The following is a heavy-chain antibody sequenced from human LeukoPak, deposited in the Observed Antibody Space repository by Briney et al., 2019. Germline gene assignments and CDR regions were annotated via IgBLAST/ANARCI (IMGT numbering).Heavy chain of an antibody. CDR1: GFTFSDYG. J-gene: IGHJ4*02. CDR2: ISYAGTNE. D-gene: IGHD6-13*01. V-gene: IGHV3-30*03. CDR3: ARDPAGKYSSSWFDY. Sequence: PGGSLRLSCAASGFTFSDYGMHWVRQAPGKGLEWVAYISYAGTNEYYADSVKGRFTISRDNSKNTLYLQMNSLRVEDTAVYYCARDPAGKYSSSWFDYWGQGTLVTVSS.